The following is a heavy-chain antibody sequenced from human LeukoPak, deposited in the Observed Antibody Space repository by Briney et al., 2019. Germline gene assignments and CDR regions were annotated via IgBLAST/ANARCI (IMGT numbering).Heavy chain of an antibody. CDR1: GFTFDDYG. J-gene: IGHJ3*02. Sequence: GGSLRLSCAASGFTFDDYGMSWVRQAPGKGLEWVSGINWNGGSTGYADSVKGRFTISRDNAKNSLYLQMNSLRAEDTALYYCARSVTIFGVVDYAFDIWGQGTMVTVSS. CDR3: ARSVTIFGVVDYAFDI. V-gene: IGHV3-20*04. CDR2: INWNGGST. D-gene: IGHD3-3*01.